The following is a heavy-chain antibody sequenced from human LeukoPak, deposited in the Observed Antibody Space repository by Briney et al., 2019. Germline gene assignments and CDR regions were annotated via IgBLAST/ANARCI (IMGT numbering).Heavy chain of an antibody. CDR1: GGTFSSYA. J-gene: IGHJ4*02. CDR3: AREGIAATGSNDY. Sequence: SVKVSCKASGGTFSSYAISWVRQAPGQGLGWMGGIIPIFGTANYAQKFQGRVTITADKSTSTAYMELSSLRSEDTAVYYCAREGIAATGSNDYWGQGTLVTVSS. D-gene: IGHD2-15*01. V-gene: IGHV1-69*06. CDR2: IIPIFGTA.